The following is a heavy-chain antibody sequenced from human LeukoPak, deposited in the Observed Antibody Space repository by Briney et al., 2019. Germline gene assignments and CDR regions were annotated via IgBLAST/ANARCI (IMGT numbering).Heavy chain of an antibody. V-gene: IGHV3-66*02. CDR3: ACDTSYGSYYYYYMDV. D-gene: IGHD5-18*01. CDR2: IYSGGST. J-gene: IGHJ6*03. CDR1: GFTVSGND. Sequence: GGSLRLSCAASGFTVSGNDLSWVRQAPGKGLEWVLVIYSGGSTYYADSVKGRFTISRDNSKNTLYLQMNSLRPEDTAVYYCACDTSYGSYYYYYMDVWGKGTTVTVSS.